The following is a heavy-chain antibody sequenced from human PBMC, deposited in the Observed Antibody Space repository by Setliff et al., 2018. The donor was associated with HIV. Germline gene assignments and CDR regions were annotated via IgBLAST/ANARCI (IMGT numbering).Heavy chain of an antibody. Sequence: PGESLKISCKGSGYTFPHAWIGWVRQMPGKALEWMGIIYLSDSDTRYSPSFHGQVTISADKPINTAYLQWSSLKASDTAMYYCATRLLGYSGYGYWGQGTLVTVSS. J-gene: IGHJ4*02. CDR1: GYTFPHAW. CDR2: IYLSDSDT. V-gene: IGHV5-51*01. D-gene: IGHD5-12*01. CDR3: ATRLLGYSGYGY.